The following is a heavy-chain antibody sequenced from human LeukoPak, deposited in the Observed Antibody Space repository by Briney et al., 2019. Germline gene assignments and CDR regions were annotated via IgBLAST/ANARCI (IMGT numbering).Heavy chain of an antibody. Sequence: SQTVSLTCAISGYSVSSNTGTWNWIRQSPSRGLEWLGRTYYRSKWYNDYAVSVKSRITINPDTSKNQFSLQLNSVTPEDTAVYYCARGWLQYVQWGQGTPVTVSS. CDR1: GYSVSSNTGT. CDR2: TYYRSKWYN. J-gene: IGHJ4*02. CDR3: ARGWLQYVQ. V-gene: IGHV6-1*01. D-gene: IGHD5-24*01.